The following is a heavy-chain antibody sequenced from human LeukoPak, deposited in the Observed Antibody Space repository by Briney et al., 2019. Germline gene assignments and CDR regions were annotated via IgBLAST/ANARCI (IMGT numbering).Heavy chain of an antibody. D-gene: IGHD2-8*01. Sequence: SETLSLTCTVSGGSISSYYWSWIRQPPGKGLEWIGYMYYSGSTNYNPSLKSRVTMSVDTSKNHFPLKMSSVTAADTAVYYCARDIGGRYSWYYFDYWGRGTLVTVSS. CDR3: ARDIGGRYSWYYFDY. CDR1: GGSISSYY. CDR2: MYYSGST. V-gene: IGHV4-59*01. J-gene: IGHJ4*02.